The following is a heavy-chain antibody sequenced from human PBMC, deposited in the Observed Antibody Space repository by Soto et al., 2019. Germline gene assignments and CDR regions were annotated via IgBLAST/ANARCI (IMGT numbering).Heavy chain of an antibody. CDR1: GFTFSSYA. CDR2: ISYDGSNK. V-gene: IGHV3-30-3*01. Sequence: PGGSLRLSCAASGFTFSSYAMHWVRQAPGKGLEWVAVISYDGSNKYYADSVKGRFTISRDNSKNTLYLQMNSLRAEDTAVYYCARDCELVDTATGGYYFDYWGQGTLVTVSS. J-gene: IGHJ4*02. CDR3: ARDCELVDTATGGYYFDY. D-gene: IGHD5-18*01.